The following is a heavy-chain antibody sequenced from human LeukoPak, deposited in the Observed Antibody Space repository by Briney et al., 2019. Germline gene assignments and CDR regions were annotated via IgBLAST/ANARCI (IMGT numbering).Heavy chain of an antibody. V-gene: IGHV3-74*01. J-gene: IGHJ4*02. CDR2: INPDGSTI. CDR3: ATAGNYRFDY. CDR1: GFTFSNYW. Sequence: GGSLRLPCAASGFTFSNYWVHWVRQAPGKGLVWVSRINPDGSTINYADSVKGRFTISRDNAKNTLYPQMNSLRAEDTAVYYCATAGNYRFDYWGQGTLVTVSS. D-gene: IGHD1-7*01.